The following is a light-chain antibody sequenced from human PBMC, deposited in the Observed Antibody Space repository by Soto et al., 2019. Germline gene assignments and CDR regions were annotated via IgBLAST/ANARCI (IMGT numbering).Light chain of an antibody. CDR2: GAS. CDR3: QQYHNWPLT. CDR1: QSVSSN. V-gene: IGKV3D-15*01. Sequence: EIVMTQSPATLSVSPGERATLSCRASQSVSSNLAWYQQKPGQAPRLLIYGASTRATGIPARFSGSGSGTEFILTSSLQSEDFAVYYCQQYHNWPLTFGGGTKVEIK. J-gene: IGKJ4*01.